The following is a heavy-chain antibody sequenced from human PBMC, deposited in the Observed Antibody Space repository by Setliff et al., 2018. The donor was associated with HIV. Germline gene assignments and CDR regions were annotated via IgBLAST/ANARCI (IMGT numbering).Heavy chain of an antibody. J-gene: IGHJ4*02. CDR1: GGSITTSTFY. CDR3: ARGYGAAGGGY. V-gene: IGHV4-39*07. D-gene: IGHD6-25*01. CDR2: INQSGST. Sequence: SETLSLTCTVSGGSITTSTFYWGWIRQPPGKGLEWIGEINQSGSTDYSPPLKSRVTISMDASTNQVSLTLSSVTAADTAVYYCARGYGAAGGGYWGQGTLVTVSS.